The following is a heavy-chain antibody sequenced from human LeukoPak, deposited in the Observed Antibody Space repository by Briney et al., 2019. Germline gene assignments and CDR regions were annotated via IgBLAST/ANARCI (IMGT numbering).Heavy chain of an antibody. V-gene: IGHV3-53*01. CDR2: IYSGGST. D-gene: IGHD3-22*01. CDR3: AKDYYDSSGNRYCFDY. Sequence: GESLRLSCAASGFTVSSNNMSWVRQAPGKGLEWVSVIYSGGSTYYADSVKGRFTISRDNSKKTLYLQMNSLRAEDTAVYYCAKDYYDSSGNRYCFDYWGQGTLVTVSS. J-gene: IGHJ4*02. CDR1: GFTVSSNN.